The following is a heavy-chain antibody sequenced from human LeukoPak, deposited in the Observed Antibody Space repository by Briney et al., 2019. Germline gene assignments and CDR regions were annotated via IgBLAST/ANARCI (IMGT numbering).Heavy chain of an antibody. CDR3: AGTDYGDYSGWFDP. Sequence: SETLSLTCTVSGASISSYYWSWIRQPPGKGLEWIGYIYYSGSTNYNPSLKSRVTISVDTSKNQFSLKLSSVTAADTAVYYCAGTDYGDYSGWFDPWGQGTLVTVSS. CDR2: IYYSGST. J-gene: IGHJ5*02. V-gene: IGHV4-59*08. D-gene: IGHD4-17*01. CDR1: GASISSYY.